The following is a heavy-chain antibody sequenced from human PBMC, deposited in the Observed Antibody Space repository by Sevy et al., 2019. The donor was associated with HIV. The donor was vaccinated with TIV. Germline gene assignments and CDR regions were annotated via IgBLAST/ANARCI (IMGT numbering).Heavy chain of an antibody. J-gene: IGHJ4*02. CDR1: GFTFSISA. V-gene: IGHV3-23*01. CDR2: ISGSGNSA. Sequence: GGSLRLSCTASGFTFSISAMTWVRQAPGKGLEWVSVISGSGNSAYYEDPLKGRFTVSRDNSKNTLSLQMNSLRAQDTAAYYCAKGGRSYGDSYFDHWGQGTLVTVSS. D-gene: IGHD5-18*01. CDR3: AKGGRSYGDSYFDH.